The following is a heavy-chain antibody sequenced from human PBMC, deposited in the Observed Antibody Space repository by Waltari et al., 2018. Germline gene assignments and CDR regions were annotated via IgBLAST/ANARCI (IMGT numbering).Heavy chain of an antibody. V-gene: IGHV4-34*01. Sequence: QVQLQQWGAGLLKPSETLSLTCAVYGGSFSGYYWSWIRQPPGKGLEWIGEINHSGSTNDNPSLKSRVTRSVDTSKNQCSLKLSSVTAADTAVYYCARHNAYYDILTGYYSRYYYGMDVWGQGTTVTVSS. CDR1: GGSFSGYY. J-gene: IGHJ6*02. D-gene: IGHD3-9*01. CDR3: ARHNAYYDILTGYYSRYYYGMDV. CDR2: INHSGST.